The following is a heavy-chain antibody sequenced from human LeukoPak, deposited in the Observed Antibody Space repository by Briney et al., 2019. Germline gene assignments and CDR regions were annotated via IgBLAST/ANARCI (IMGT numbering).Heavy chain of an antibody. CDR3: ATLATMEWFPSLFDP. CDR1: GYTLTELS. D-gene: IGHD3-3*01. Sequence: ASVKVSFKVSGYTLTELSMHWVRQAPGKGLEWMGGFDPEDGETIYAQKFQGRVTMTEDTSTDTAYMELSSLRSEDTAVYYCATLATMEWFPSLFDPWGQGTLVTVSS. CDR2: FDPEDGET. J-gene: IGHJ5*02. V-gene: IGHV1-24*01.